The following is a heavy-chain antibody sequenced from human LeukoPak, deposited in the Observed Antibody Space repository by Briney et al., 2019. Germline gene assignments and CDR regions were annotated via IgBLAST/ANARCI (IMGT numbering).Heavy chain of an antibody. J-gene: IGHJ6*03. CDR3: ARDTSSGYPNYYYYMDV. V-gene: IGHV4-59*01. Sequence: PSETLSLTCTVSGGSISRYYWSWIRQPPGKGLEWIGYIYDGGSSNYNPSLKSRVTISVDRPKNQFSLKLTSVTAADTAVYYCARDTSSGYPNYYYYMDVWGRGTTVTVSS. D-gene: IGHD3-22*01. CDR2: IYDGGSS. CDR1: GGSISRYY.